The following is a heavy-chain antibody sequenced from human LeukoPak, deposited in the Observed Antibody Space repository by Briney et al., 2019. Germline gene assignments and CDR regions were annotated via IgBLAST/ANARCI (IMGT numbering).Heavy chain of an antibody. J-gene: IGHJ4*02. CDR1: GFTFSNYA. Sequence: GGSLRLSCSASGFTFSNYAMHWVRQAPGKGLEYVSSISSNGGSTYYADSVKGRFTISRDNSKNTLYLQMSSLRAEDTAVYYCVSPSYGSGSYELDYWGQGTLVTVSS. D-gene: IGHD3-10*01. CDR3: VSPSYGSGSYELDY. CDR2: ISSNGGST. V-gene: IGHV3-64D*06.